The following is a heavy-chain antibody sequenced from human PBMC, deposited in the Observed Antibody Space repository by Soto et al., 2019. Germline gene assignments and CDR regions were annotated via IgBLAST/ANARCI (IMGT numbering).Heavy chain of an antibody. CDR3: ARVRGGSGIIGDYYYYMDV. J-gene: IGHJ6*03. V-gene: IGHV4-61*08. CDR2: IYYSGST. D-gene: IGHD3-10*01. Sequence: SETLSLTCTVSGGSISSGGYYWSWIRQHPGKGLEWIGYIYYSGSTNYNPSLKSRVTISVDTSKNQFSLKLSSVTAADTAVYYCARVRGGSGIIGDYYYYMDVWGKGTTVTVSS. CDR1: GGSISSGGYY.